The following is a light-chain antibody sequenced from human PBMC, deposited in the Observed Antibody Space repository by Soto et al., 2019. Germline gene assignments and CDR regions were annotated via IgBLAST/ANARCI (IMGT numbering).Light chain of an antibody. CDR2: DVS. V-gene: IGLV2-14*01. Sequence: QYALTQPASVSGPPGQSITISCTGTSSDVGGYNYVSWYQQHPGKAPKLMIYDVSNRPSGVSNRFSGSKSGNTASLTISGPQAEDEADYYCSSYTSSSSYVFGTGTKVTV. CDR3: SSYTSSSSYV. J-gene: IGLJ1*01. CDR1: SSDVGGYNY.